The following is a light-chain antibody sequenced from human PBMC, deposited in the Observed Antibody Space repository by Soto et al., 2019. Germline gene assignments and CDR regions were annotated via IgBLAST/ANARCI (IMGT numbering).Light chain of an antibody. J-gene: IGKJ2*01. V-gene: IGKV1-39*01. CDR2: ASS. Sequence: DIQMTQSPSSLSASVGDRVTITCRTSQSVSSYLNWYQQKPGKAPNLLVFASSSLQSGDPSRFSGSGSGTDLTLTVNSLQPEDFATYYCQQSYTYPHTFVQGNKLEI. CDR1: QSVSSY. CDR3: QQSYTYPHT.